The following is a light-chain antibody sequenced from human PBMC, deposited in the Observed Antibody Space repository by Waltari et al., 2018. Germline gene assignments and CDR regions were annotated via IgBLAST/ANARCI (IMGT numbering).Light chain of an antibody. CDR3: SSKTTRDTRL. V-gene: IGLV2-14*03. J-gene: IGLJ3*02. Sequence: QSALTQPASVSGSPGQSITISCTGTSSDIGAYNAVSWYQQHPGKAPKVVIYDVHNRPSWVSNRFSVSMSGNTASLTISGLQTEDEADYYCSSKTTRDTRLFGGGTKLTVL. CDR2: DVH. CDR1: SSDIGAYNA.